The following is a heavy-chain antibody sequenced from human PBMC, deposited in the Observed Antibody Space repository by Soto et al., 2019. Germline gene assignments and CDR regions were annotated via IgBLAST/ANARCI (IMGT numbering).Heavy chain of an antibody. CDR1: GGSISSGDYY. J-gene: IGHJ5*02. Sequence: SETLSLTCTVSGGSISSGDYYWSWIRQPPGKGLEWIGYIYYSGSTYYNPSLKSRVTISVDTSKNQFSLKLTSVTAADTALYYCARDFFDSSDYTTNWFDPWGQGTLVTVSS. CDR3: ARDFFDSSDYTTNWFDP. D-gene: IGHD3-22*01. V-gene: IGHV4-30-4*02. CDR2: IYYSGST.